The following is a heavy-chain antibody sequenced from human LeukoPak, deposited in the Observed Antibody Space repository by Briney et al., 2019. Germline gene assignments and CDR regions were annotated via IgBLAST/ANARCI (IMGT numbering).Heavy chain of an antibody. V-gene: IGHV3-23*01. D-gene: IGHD6-19*01. CDR2: ISGSGGST. CDR1: GFALASYP. Sequence: GGSLRLSCAASGFALASYPMSWVRQAPGKGLEWVSTISGSGGSTYNADSVKGRFTISRDNSKNTLYLQMSSLRDGDTAVYFCAKSRSSGWVLGFDYWGQGTLVTVSS. J-gene: IGHJ4*02. CDR3: AKSRSSGWVLGFDY.